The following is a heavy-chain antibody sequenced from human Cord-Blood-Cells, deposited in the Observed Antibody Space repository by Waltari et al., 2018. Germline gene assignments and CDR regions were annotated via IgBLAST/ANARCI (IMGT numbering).Heavy chain of an antibody. CDR1: GGSFSGYY. CDR2: INHSGST. D-gene: IGHD1-26*01. Sequence: QVQLQQWGAGLLKPSEPLSLTCAVYGGSFSGYYWSWFRQPPGKGLEWIGEINHSGSTNYNPSLKSRVTISVDTSKNQFSLKLSSVTAADTAVYYCARGPFAGATKFFDYWGQGTLVTVSS. CDR3: ARGPFAGATKFFDY. J-gene: IGHJ4*02. V-gene: IGHV4-34*01.